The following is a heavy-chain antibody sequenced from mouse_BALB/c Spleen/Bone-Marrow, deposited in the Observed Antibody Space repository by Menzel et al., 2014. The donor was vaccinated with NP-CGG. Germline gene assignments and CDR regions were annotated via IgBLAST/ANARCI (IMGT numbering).Heavy chain of an antibody. J-gene: IGHJ2*01. D-gene: IGHD3-1*01. CDR2: FNPYNDGT. CDR3: TRGATPDY. V-gene: IGHV1-14*01. CDR1: GYTFTSYV. Sequence: EVKLQESGPELVQPGASVKMSCKASGYTFTSYVMHWVKQKPGQSLEWTGYFNPYNDGTKYNEKFKGKATLTSDKSSSTAYMELSSLTSEDSAVYYCTRGATPDYWGQGTTLTVSS.